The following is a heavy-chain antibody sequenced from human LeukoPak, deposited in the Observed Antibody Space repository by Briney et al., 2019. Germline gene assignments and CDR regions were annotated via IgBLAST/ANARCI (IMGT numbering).Heavy chain of an antibody. CDR2: FTGSGDNP. Sequence: GGSLRLSCAASRFTFSSYAMSWVRQAPGKGLEWVSVFTGSGDNPYYADSVKGRFTISRDNSKNTLYLQMNSLRAEDTALYYCAKDYYSSSSGYFDYWGQGTLVTVSS. D-gene: IGHD6-6*01. CDR3: AKDYYSSSSGYFDY. CDR1: RFTFSSYA. V-gene: IGHV3-23*01. J-gene: IGHJ4*02.